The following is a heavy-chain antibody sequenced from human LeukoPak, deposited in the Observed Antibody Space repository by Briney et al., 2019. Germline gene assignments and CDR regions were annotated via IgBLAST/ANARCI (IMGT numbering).Heavy chain of an antibody. CDR1: GYTFTSYD. J-gene: IGHJ6*03. V-gene: IGHV1-8*01. D-gene: IGHD2-2*01. CDR3: AGLTKEYCSSTSCYGVGDRYYYYYMDV. Sequence: GASVKVSCKASGYTFTSYDINWVRQATGQGLEWMGWMNPNSGNTGYAQKFQGRVTMTRNTSISTAYMELSSLRSEDTAVYYCAGLTKEYCSSTSCYGVGDRYYYYYMDVWGKGTTVTVSS. CDR2: MNPNSGNT.